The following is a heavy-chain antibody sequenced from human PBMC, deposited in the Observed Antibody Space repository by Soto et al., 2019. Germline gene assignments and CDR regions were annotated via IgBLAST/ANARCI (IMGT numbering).Heavy chain of an antibody. CDR2: SSGSGGST. D-gene: IGHD1-26*01. J-gene: IGHJ4*02. V-gene: IGHV3-23*01. Sequence: EVQLLESGGGLVQPGGSLRLSCVASGFTFSIYAMRWVRRAPVKGLEWGSASSGSGGSTYYADSVRGWFTISRDNSKNTLYLQMNSLSAEETAVYYCARRGSGSYYDYWGQGTLVTVSS. CDR3: ARRGSGSYYDY. CDR1: GFTFSIYA.